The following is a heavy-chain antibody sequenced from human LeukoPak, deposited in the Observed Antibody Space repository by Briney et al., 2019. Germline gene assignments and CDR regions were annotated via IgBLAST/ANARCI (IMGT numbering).Heavy chain of an antibody. CDR3: TRQVLHTAMDY. J-gene: IGHJ4*02. Sequence: SETLSLTCTVSGVSISSSSYHWDWIRQPPGKGLEWIGSIYDSGSTYYSPSLKSRVTISVDTSKDQFSLKLNSVTAADTAVYYCTRQVLHTAMDYWGQGTLVTVSS. V-gene: IGHV4-39*01. CDR1: GVSISSSSYH. D-gene: IGHD5-18*01. CDR2: IYDSGST.